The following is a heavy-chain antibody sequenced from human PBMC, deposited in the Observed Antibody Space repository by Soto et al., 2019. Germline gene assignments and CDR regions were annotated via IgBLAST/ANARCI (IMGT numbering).Heavy chain of an antibody. CDR1: GYTFTSYA. V-gene: IGHV1-3*01. D-gene: IGHD6-6*01. CDR3: ARAADYSSFEAPGY. CDR2: INAGNGST. J-gene: IGHJ4*02. Sequence: GASVKVSCKASGYTFTSYAMHWVRQAPGQRLEWMGWINAGNGSTKYSQKFQGRVTITRDTSASTAYMELSSLRSEDTAVYYCARAADYSSFEAPGYWGQGTLVTVSS.